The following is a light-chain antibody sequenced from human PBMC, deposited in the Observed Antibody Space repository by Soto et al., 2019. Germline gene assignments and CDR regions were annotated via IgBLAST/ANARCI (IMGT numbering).Light chain of an antibody. CDR3: QQYNSYPLT. CDR1: QSLTNSR. Sequence: EIVLTQSPGTLSLSPGERATLSCRASQSLTNSRLAWYQQKPGQAPKVLIYGGSNRATGIPDRFSGSGSGTDFTLTISRLEPEDFATYYCQQYNSYPLTFGGGTKVEIK. J-gene: IGKJ4*01. CDR2: GGS. V-gene: IGKV3-20*01.